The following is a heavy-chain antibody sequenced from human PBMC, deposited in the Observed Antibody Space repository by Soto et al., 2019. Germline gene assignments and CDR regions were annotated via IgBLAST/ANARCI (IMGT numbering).Heavy chain of an antibody. J-gene: IGHJ4*02. V-gene: IGHV3-15*01. CDR3: TPPATYYDTLTGRTHVFDY. CDR1: GFTFSNAW. Sequence: EVQLVESGGGLVKPGGSLRLSCAASGFTFSNAWMSWIRQAPGKGLEWVGRIKSKTDGGTTDYAAPVKGRFTISRDDSQNTLYLQMNSLKTEDTAVYYCTPPATYYDTLTGRTHVFDYWGQGTLVTVSS. CDR2: IKSKTDGGTT. D-gene: IGHD3-9*01.